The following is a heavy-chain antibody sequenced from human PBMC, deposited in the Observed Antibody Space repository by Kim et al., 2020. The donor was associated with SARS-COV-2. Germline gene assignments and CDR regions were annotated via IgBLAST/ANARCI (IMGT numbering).Heavy chain of an antibody. Sequence: ASVKVSCKASGYTFTSYCLHWFRQAPGQGLEWMGWIDVANTNTHYSENFQGRVTISRDTSATTVYIELSSLRSEDTAVYYCARDGRSVDYYFDYWGQGTLVTVSS. CDR2: IDVANTNT. V-gene: IGHV1-3*01. J-gene: IGHJ4*02. CDR3: ARDGRSVDYYFDY. CDR1: GYTFTSYC.